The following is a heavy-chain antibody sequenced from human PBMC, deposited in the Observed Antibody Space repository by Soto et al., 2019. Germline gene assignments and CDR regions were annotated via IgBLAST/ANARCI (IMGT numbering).Heavy chain of an antibody. CDR2: ISDDGAST. V-gene: IGHV3-23*01. CDR1: GFTFSDNA. J-gene: IGHJ6*02. D-gene: IGHD2-2*01. Sequence: EVQLLESGGGLVQPGGSLTLSCGASGFTFSDNAMTWVRQAPGKRLEWVSSISDDGASTSYADSVKARFTVSRANSKNPLFVQMSCLGAEDSGVYYCANSLLPAVNSGLEVWGQGASVTVSS. CDR3: ANSLLPAVNSGLEV.